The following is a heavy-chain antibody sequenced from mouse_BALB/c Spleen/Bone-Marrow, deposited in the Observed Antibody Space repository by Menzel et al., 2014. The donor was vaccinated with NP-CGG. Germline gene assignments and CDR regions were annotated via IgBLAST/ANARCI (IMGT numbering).Heavy chain of an antibody. Sequence: VQLQQSGAELVRPGTSVKVSCKASGYAFTNYLIEWVKQRPGQGLEWIGVINPGSGGTNYNEKFEGKATLTADKSSSTAYMQLSSLTSDDSAVYFCARRDYAMDYWGQGTSVTVSS. CDR1: GYAFTNYL. J-gene: IGHJ4*01. V-gene: IGHV1-54*01. CDR3: ARRDYAMDY. CDR2: INPGSGGT.